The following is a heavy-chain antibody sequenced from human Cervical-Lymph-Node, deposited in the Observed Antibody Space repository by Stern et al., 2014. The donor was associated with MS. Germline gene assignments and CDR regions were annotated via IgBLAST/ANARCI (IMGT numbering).Heavy chain of an antibody. CDR2: ISDYNGNT. J-gene: IGHJ4*02. D-gene: IGHD3-16*02. V-gene: IGHV1-18*01. CDR3: ARDAKYDYVWGSYRFLH. Sequence: QVQLVQSGAEVKKPGASVRLSCKASGYTFKSYGISGVRQAPGQGLEWMGWISDYNGNTKYAQNFQGRLTMSTDTSTSTAYMELRSLRSDDTAVYYCARDAKYDYVWGSYRFLHWGQGTLVTVSS. CDR1: GYTFKSYG.